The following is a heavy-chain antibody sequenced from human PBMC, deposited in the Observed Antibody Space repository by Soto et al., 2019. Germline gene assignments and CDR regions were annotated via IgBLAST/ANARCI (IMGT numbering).Heavy chain of an antibody. CDR2: ISAYNGNT. CDR1: GYTFTSYG. D-gene: IGHD6-19*01. J-gene: IGHJ6*02. Sequence: ASVKVSCKASGYTFTSYGISWVRQAPGQGLEWMGWISAYNGNTNYAQKLQGRVTMTTDTSTSTAYMELRSLRSDDTAVYYCARDGAVAGTTYYYYGMDVWGQGXTVTVYS. V-gene: IGHV1-18*01. CDR3: ARDGAVAGTTYYYYGMDV.